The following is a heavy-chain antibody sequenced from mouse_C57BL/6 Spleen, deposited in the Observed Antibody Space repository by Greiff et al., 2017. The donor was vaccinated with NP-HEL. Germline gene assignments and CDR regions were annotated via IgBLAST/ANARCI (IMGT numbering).Heavy chain of an antibody. CDR3: ARLYYYGSSDFDY. D-gene: IGHD1-1*01. CDR1: GYAFSSYW. Sequence: QVQLQQSGAELVKPGASVKISCKASGYAFSSYWMNWVKQRPGKGLEWIGQLYPGDGDTNYNGKLKGKATLTADKSSSTAYMQLSSLTSEDSAVYFCARLYYYGSSDFDYWGQGTTLTVSS. V-gene: IGHV1-80*01. CDR2: LYPGDGDT. J-gene: IGHJ2*01.